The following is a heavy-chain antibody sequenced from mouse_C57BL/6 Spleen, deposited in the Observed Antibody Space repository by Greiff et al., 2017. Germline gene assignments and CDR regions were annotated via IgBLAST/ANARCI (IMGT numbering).Heavy chain of an antibody. D-gene: IGHD1-1*01. CDR2: IDPEDGET. CDR1: GFNIKDYY. CDR3: ARTLDYYGSSDGY. J-gene: IGHJ2*01. Sequence: QLQQSGAELVKPGASVKLSCTASGFNIKDYYMHWVKQRTEQGLEWIGRIDPEDGETKYAPNFQGKATITADTSSNTAYLQLSSLTSEDTAVYYCARTLDYYGSSDGYWGQGTTLTVSS. V-gene: IGHV14-2*01.